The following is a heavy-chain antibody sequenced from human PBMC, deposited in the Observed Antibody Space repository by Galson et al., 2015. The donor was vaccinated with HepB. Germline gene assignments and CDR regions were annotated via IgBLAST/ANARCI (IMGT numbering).Heavy chain of an antibody. CDR1: GFTFSDYY. J-gene: IGHJ6*03. CDR2: IISRGRTT. D-gene: IGHD1-1*01. Sequence: SLRLSCAASGFTFSDYYMTWIRQAPGKGLEWVSYIISRGRTTYYADSVRGRFTVSRDNAKNSLYLQMNSLRAEDTAVYYCARTEYNWDGGDYYMDVWGKGTTVIVSS. V-gene: IGHV3-11*01. CDR3: ARTEYNWDGGDYYMDV.